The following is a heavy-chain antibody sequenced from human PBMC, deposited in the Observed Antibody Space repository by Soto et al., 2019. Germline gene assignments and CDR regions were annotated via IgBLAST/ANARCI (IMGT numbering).Heavy chain of an antibody. Sequence: EVQLLESGGGLVQPGGSLRLSCAASGFTFSSYAMSWVRQAPGKGLEWVSTISNSGGRTYYADSVKGRFAISRDNSKNTLYLQMTILRPEDTAVYYCASSSTVLLPAAMTGWFDPWGQGTLVTVSS. J-gene: IGHJ5*02. V-gene: IGHV3-23*01. CDR2: ISNSGGRT. CDR3: ASSSTVLLPAAMTGWFDP. D-gene: IGHD2-2*01. CDR1: GFTFSSYA.